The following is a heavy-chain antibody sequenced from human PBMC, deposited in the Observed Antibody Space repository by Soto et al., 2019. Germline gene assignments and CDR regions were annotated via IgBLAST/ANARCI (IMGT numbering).Heavy chain of an antibody. Sequence: PSETLSLTCSVSGASVSNVGFYWSWIRQPPGKALEWIGFIYNNETFNYNPSLESRVALSVDTSKYQFSLKLSSVTAADTAVSYCARVPLSYSSSHKFDSWGQGALVTVSS. V-gene: IGHV4-61*08. CDR1: GASVSNVGFY. CDR3: ARVPLSYSSSHKFDS. CDR2: IYNNETF. J-gene: IGHJ4*02. D-gene: IGHD6-6*01.